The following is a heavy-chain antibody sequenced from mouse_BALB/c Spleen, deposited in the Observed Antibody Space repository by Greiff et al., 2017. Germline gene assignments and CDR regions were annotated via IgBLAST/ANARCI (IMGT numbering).Heavy chain of an antibody. CDR2: IYPSDSYT. J-gene: IGHJ4*01. V-gene: IGHV1-69*02. D-gene: IGHD1-1*01. Sequence: QVQLQQPGAELVRPGASVKLSCKASAYTFPSYWITWVRQRPGQGLEWIGNIYPSDSYTNYNQKFKDKATLTVDKSSSTAYMQLSSPTSEDSAVYYCTRPYYYGSSYYAMDYWGQGTSVTVSS. CDR1: AYTFPSYW. CDR3: TRPYYYGSSYYAMDY.